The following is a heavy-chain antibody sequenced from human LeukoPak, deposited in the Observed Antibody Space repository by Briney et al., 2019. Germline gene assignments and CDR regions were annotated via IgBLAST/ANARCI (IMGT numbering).Heavy chain of an antibody. J-gene: IGHJ6*02. CDR2: ISDSSIYT. CDR3: ARGHHGMGV. Sequence: GGSLRLSCAASGFTFSDYYMSWIRQAPGKGLEWVSYISDSSIYTDFADSVRGRFIISRDNAKNSLYLQLNSLRAEDTAVYHCARGHHGMGVWGQGTTVTVSS. CDR1: GFTFSDYY. V-gene: IGHV3-11*05.